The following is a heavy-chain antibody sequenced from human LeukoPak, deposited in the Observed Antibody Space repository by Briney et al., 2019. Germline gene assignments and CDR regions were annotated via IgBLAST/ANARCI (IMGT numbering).Heavy chain of an antibody. CDR3: AKVATWTYFDS. J-gene: IGHJ4*02. CDR1: GFTFAGYA. D-gene: IGHD3/OR15-3a*01. Sequence: GGSLRLSCAASGFTFAGYAMTWVRQAPGKGLEWVSLISGSGGSTYYADVVKGRFTISRDNSKNTLYLQLTSLRVDDTAVYYCAKVATWTYFDSWGQGTLVTVSS. CDR2: ISGSGGST. V-gene: IGHV3-23*01.